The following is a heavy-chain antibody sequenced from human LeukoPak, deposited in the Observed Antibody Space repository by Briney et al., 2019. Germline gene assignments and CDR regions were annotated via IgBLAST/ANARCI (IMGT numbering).Heavy chain of an antibody. Sequence: PGGSLRLSCAASVFTFSRYGMHWVRQAPGKGLEWVAVIWSDGSNKYYGDSVKGRFTISRDNSKNTLYMQMNSMRAEDTAVYYCARDLSIAAPGGGYYYYYYGMDVWGQGTTVTVSS. J-gene: IGHJ6*02. V-gene: IGHV3-33*01. CDR3: ARDLSIAAPGGGYYYYYYGMDV. D-gene: IGHD6-13*01. CDR2: IWSDGSNK. CDR1: VFTFSRYG.